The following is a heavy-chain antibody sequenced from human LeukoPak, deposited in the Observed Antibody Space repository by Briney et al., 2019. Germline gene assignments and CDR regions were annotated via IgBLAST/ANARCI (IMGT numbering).Heavy chain of an antibody. CDR3: ARDRYSSSSAVDY. V-gene: IGHV4-39*02. CDR2: IYYSGST. Sequence: RASETLSLTCTVSGGSISSSSYYWGWFRQPPGKGLEWIGNIYYSGSTYYNPSLKSRVTISVDTSKNQFSLKLSSVTAADTAMYFCARDRYSSSSAVDYWGQGTLVTVSS. J-gene: IGHJ4*02. CDR1: GGSISSSSYY. D-gene: IGHD6-6*01.